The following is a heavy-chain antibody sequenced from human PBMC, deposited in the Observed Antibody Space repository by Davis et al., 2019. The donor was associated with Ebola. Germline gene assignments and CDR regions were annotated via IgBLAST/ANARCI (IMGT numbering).Heavy chain of an antibody. CDR1: GFTFSSYA. J-gene: IGHJ4*02. D-gene: IGHD1-26*01. V-gene: IGHV3-23*01. Sequence: GESLKISCSASGFTFSSYAMSWVRQAPGKGLEWVSAISGSGGSTYYADSVKGRFTISRDNSKNTLYLQMNSLRAEDTAVYYCAKDREGGFYFDYWGQGTLVTVSS. CDR2: ISGSGGST. CDR3: AKDREGGFYFDY.